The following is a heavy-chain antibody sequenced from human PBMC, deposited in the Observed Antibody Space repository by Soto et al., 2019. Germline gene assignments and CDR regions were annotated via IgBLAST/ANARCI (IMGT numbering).Heavy chain of an antibody. CDR1: GFPFRDSA. CDR2: IRSKGYNYAT. D-gene: IGHD2-15*01. CDR3: TRANDYCNGGSCDFDY. Sequence: EVQLVESGGGLVQPGGSLKLSCAASGFPFRDSAIHWVRQASGKGLEWVGRIRSKGYNYATVFGASATGRFTISREDSKNTAYLQMNSLRTGDTAVYYCTRANDYCNGGSCDFDYWGQGALVSVSS. V-gene: IGHV3-73*02. J-gene: IGHJ4*02.